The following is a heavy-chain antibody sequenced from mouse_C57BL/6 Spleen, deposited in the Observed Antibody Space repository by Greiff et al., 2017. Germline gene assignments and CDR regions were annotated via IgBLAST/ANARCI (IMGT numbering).Heavy chain of an antibody. J-gene: IGHJ2*01. CDR3: ARGNYYGSSLHFDY. CDR1: GYTFTSYW. CDR2: IDPSDSYT. Sequence: VQLQQPGAELVKPGASVKLSCKASGYTFTSYWMQWVKQRPGQGLEWIGEIDPSDSYTNYNQKFKGKATLTVDTSSSTAYMQLSSLTSEDSAVYYCARGNYYGSSLHFDYWGQGTTLTVSS. D-gene: IGHD1-1*01. V-gene: IGHV1-50*01.